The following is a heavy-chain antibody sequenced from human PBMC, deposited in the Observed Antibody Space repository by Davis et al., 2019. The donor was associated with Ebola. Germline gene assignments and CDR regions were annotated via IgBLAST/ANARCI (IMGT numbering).Heavy chain of an antibody. J-gene: IGHJ3*02. CDR2: ISAYNGNT. Sequence: ASVKVSCKASGYSFKNYAISWVRQAPGQGLEWMGWISAYNGNTNYAQKVQGRVTMTTDTSTGTAYLDLRSLRSDDTAMYFCARTSIVGTTTTASDIWGQGTLVTVSS. CDR1: GYSFKNYA. V-gene: IGHV1-18*01. CDR3: ARTSIVGTTTTASDI. D-gene: IGHD1-26*01.